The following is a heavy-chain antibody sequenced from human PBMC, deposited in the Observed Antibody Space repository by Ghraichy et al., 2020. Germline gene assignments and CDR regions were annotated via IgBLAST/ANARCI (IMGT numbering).Heavy chain of an antibody. J-gene: IGHJ5*02. CDR2: IYYSGDT. V-gene: IGHV4-31*02. D-gene: IGHD3-9*01. Sequence: SQTLSLTCTVSGASISSGAYYWSWIRQHPGKGLEWIGYIYYSGDTYYNPSLKSRVTISVDTSKNQFSLNLSSVTAADTAVYYCARYDILSWFDPWGQGTLVTVSS. CDR3: ARYDILSWFDP. CDR1: GASISSGAYY.